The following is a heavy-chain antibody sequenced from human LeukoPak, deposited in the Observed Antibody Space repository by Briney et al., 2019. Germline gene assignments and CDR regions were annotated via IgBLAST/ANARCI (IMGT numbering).Heavy chain of an antibody. CDR2: ISIYNGNT. J-gene: IGHJ5*02. CDR3: ARVAMWRRYLLETAHRFDP. D-gene: IGHD2-21*02. CDR1: GYTFTSYA. Sequence: ASVKVSCKASGYTFTSYAISWVRQAPGQGLEWMGWISIYNGNTDYAQKLQGRVTMTKDTSTSTAYMDLRSLRSEDTAVYYCARVAMWRRYLLETAHRFDPWGQGTLVTVSS. V-gene: IGHV1-18*01.